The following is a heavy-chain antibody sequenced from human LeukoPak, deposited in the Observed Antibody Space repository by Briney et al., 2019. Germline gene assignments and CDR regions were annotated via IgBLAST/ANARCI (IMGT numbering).Heavy chain of an antibody. V-gene: IGHV3-23*01. J-gene: IGHJ4*02. CDR2: ISTSGGST. CDR1: GYTLSSYA. CDR3: AKRIAVGGPYFDY. Sequence: SGGSLTLSCAASGYTLSSYAMSWVPHGPGKGLEGVSAISTSGGSTYYADSVKGRFTSSRDNSKNTLYLQMNRLRAEDTAVYYCAKRIAVGGPYFDYWGQGTLVTVSS. D-gene: IGHD6-19*01.